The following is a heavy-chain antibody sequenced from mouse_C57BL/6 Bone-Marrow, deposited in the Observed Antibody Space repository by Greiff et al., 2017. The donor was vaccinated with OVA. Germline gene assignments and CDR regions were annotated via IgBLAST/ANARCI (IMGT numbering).Heavy chain of an antibody. Sequence: VQLQQPGAELVKPGASVKMSCKASGYTFTSYWITWVKQRPGQGLEWIGDIYPGSGSTNYNEKFKSKATLTADKSSSTAYMELRSLTSEDSAVYFCARGFAYWGQGTLVTVSA. CDR1: GYTFTSYW. CDR3: ARGFAY. CDR2: IYPGSGST. J-gene: IGHJ3*01. V-gene: IGHV1-55*01.